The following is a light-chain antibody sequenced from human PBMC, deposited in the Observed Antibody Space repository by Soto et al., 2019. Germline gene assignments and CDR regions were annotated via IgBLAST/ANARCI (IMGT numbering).Light chain of an antibody. Sequence: EIVLTQSPATLSLSPGERATLSCRASQSVSSYLDWYQQKPGQAPSLLIYDASNRATGIPARFSGSGSVTDFTLPISSLEPEDFAVYYCQQRSNWPPVLTFGGGTKVEIK. CDR3: QQRSNWPPVLT. J-gene: IGKJ4*01. CDR1: QSVSSY. V-gene: IGKV3-11*01. CDR2: DAS.